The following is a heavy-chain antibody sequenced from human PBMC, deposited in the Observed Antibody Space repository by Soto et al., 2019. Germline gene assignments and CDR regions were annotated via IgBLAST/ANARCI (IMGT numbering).Heavy chain of an antibody. CDR3: VRQHSTSVDYYGLDV. J-gene: IGHJ6*02. CDR2: TYYRSKWNY. D-gene: IGHD2-2*01. Sequence: PSQTLSLTCAISGDSVSSNTAAWNWIRQSPSRGLEWLGRTYYRSKWNYDYALSVKSRIIVNPDTSKNQFSLQLNSVTPEDTAIYYCVRQHSTSVDYYGLDVWCQGTKVTVSS. CDR1: GDSVSSNTAA. V-gene: IGHV6-1*01.